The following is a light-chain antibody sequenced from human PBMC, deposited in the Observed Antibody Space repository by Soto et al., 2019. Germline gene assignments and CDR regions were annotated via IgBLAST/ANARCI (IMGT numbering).Light chain of an antibody. V-gene: IGKV3-20*01. CDR2: GAS. CDR3: QQYGSSPRT. J-gene: IGKJ1*01. CDR1: QSVSISY. Sequence: EIVLTQSPGTLSLSPGERATLSCRASQSVSISYLAWYQQKPGQAPRLLIYGASSRATGTPDRFSGSGSGTDFTLTISRLEPEDFAVYYCQQYGSSPRTFGQGTKVEIK.